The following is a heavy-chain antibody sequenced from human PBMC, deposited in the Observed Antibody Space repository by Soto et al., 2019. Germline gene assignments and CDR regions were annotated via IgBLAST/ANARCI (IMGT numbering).Heavy chain of an antibody. CDR3: ARLLDTAMVRIDAFDI. Sequence: GGSLRLSCAASGFTFSDYYMSWIRQAPGKGLEWVSYISSSGSTIYYADSVKGRFTISRDNAKNSLYLQMNSLRAEDTAVYYCARLLDTAMVRIDAFDIWGQGTMVTV. CDR1: GFTFSDYY. CDR2: ISSSGSTI. D-gene: IGHD5-18*01. J-gene: IGHJ3*02. V-gene: IGHV3-11*01.